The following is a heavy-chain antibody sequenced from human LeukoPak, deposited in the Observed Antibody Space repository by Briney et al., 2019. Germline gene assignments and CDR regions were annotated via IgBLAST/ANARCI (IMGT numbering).Heavy chain of an antibody. D-gene: IGHD6-19*01. Sequence: SETLSLTCTVSGGSVSASSYYWGWIRQPPGKGLEWIGSTYYTGSTYYNPSLKSRVTISVDTSKNQFSLKLSSVTAADTAVYYCARHADGYGSAWYYWGQGTLVTVSS. CDR2: TYYTGST. CDR1: GGSVSASSYY. V-gene: IGHV4-39*07. CDR3: ARHADGYGSAWYY. J-gene: IGHJ4*02.